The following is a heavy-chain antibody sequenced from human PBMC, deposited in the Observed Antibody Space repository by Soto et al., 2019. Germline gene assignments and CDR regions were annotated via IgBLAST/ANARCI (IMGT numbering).Heavy chain of an antibody. CDR2: ISGSGGST. J-gene: IGHJ4*02. D-gene: IGHD3-10*01. V-gene: IGHV3-23*01. Sequence: EVQLLESGGGLVQPGGSLRLSCAASGFTFSSYAMSGVRQAPGRGLDWVSAISGSGGSTYYADSVKGRFTISRDNSKNTLYLQMNSLRAEDTAVYYCAKYHYYGSGSYYESETSPIYFDYWGQGTLVTVSS. CDR1: GFTFSSYA. CDR3: AKYHYYGSGSYYESETSPIYFDY.